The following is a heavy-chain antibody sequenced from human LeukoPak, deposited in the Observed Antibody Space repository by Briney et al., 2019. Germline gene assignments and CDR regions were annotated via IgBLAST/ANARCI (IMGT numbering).Heavy chain of an antibody. CDR1: GYTFTSYV. V-gene: IGHV1-18*01. J-gene: IGHJ1*01. CDR2: ISAYNGNT. CDR3: ARNGVGDATAEYFQH. D-gene: IGHD2-2*01. Sequence: GASVKVSCKASGYTFTSYVISWVRQAPGQGLEWMGWISAYNGNTNYAQKLQGRVTMTTDTSTSTAYMELRSLRSDDAAVYYCARNGVGDATAEYFQHWGQGTLVTVSS.